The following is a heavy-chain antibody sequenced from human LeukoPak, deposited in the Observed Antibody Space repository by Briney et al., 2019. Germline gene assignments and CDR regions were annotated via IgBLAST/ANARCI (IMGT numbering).Heavy chain of an antibody. CDR3: ARYTSTFYPVY. Sequence: SQTLSLTSAISGDTVSTTRAAWNSIRQSPSRGLEWLGRTYFRSQWYSDYAVSVRGRISINADTSKNQFSLRLNSVTPEDTAFNFCARYTSTFYPVYSGPGTVVTVSS. CDR2: TYFRSQWYS. CDR1: GDTVSTTRAA. J-gene: IGHJ4*02. V-gene: IGHV6-1*01. D-gene: IGHD2/OR15-2a*01.